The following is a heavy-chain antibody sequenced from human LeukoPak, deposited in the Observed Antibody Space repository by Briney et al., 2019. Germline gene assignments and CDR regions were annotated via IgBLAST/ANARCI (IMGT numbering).Heavy chain of an antibody. CDR2: ISYDGSNK. V-gene: IGHV3-30*18. J-gene: IGHJ4*02. Sequence: GGSLGLSCAASGFTFSSYGMHWVRQAPGKGLEWVAVISYDGSNKYYADSVKGRFTISRDNSKNTLYLQMNSLRAEDTAVYYCAKNSLVGATFDYWGQGTLVTVSS. CDR1: GFTFSSYG. D-gene: IGHD1-26*01. CDR3: AKNSLVGATFDY.